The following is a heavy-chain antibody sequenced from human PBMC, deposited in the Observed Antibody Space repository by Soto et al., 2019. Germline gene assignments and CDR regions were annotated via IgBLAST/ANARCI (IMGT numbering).Heavy chain of an antibody. V-gene: IGHV3-21*01. CDR2: ISSSSSYI. J-gene: IGHJ4*02. D-gene: IGHD6-19*01. CDR1: GFTFSSYS. CDR3: ARDLGILSKQWLEHYEGGIDY. Sequence: GGSLRLSCAASGFTFSSYSMNWVRQAPGKGLEWVSSISSSSSYIYYADSVKGRFTISRDNAKNSLYLQMNSLRAEDTAVYYCARDLGILSKQWLEHYEGGIDYWGQGTLVTVSS.